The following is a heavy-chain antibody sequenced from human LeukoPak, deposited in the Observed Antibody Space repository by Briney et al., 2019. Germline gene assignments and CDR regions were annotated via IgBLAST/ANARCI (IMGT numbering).Heavy chain of an antibody. V-gene: IGHV1-2*02. CDR2: INPDSGGT. D-gene: IGHD3-22*01. CDR3: AKGGYDTSGYRLDY. J-gene: IGHJ4*02. Sequence: ASVKVSCKASGYTFTAYYMHWVRQALGQGLEWMGWINPDSGGTIYAQKFQGRVTMTTDTSISTAYMDLSRLRSDDTAVYYCAKGGYDTSGYRLDYWGQGTLVTVSS. CDR1: GYTFTAYY.